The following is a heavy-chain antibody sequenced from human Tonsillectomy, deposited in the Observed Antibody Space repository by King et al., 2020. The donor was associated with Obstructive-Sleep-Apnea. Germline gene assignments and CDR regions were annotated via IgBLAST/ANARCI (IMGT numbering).Heavy chain of an antibody. CDR3: ARGTTTISHLEY. CDR1: GGSFSSHA. V-gene: IGHV1-69*06. CDR2: IIPTFDTA. Sequence: QLVQSGAEVKKPGSSVKVSCQASGGSFSSHAISWVRQAPGQGLEWMGGIIPTFDTANYAQKFQGRVTITADKSTSTAYMELSSLRSEDTAVYYCARGTTTISHLEYWGQGTPVTVSS. J-gene: IGHJ4*02. D-gene: IGHD4-11*01.